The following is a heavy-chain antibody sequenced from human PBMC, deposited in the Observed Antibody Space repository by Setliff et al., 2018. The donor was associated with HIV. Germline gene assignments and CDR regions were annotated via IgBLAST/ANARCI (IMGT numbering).Heavy chain of an antibody. J-gene: IGHJ4*02. CDR1: GFIFKTYD. CDR2: IRFNGNDK. Sequence: PGGSLRLSCATSGFIFKTYDIHWVRQAPGKGLEWVTFIRFNGNDKYYADSVKGRFTISRDNSKNTLDLQINSLRPEDTAVYYCVRGPQFRPHWGQGTLVTVSS. CDR3: VRGPQFRPH. V-gene: IGHV3-30*02.